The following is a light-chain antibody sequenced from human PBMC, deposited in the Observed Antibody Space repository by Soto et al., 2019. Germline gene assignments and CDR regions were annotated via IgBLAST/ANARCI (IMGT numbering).Light chain of an antibody. CDR3: QQYNNWSIT. Sequence: EIVRTQSPGTLSVYPGERAPLSCRASQRVSRNLAWYTKKPGQAPRLLIYGASTRATVIQDRFIAMWSGTECTLTISSMQSEDLAVDDCQQYNNWSITFGQGTRLEI. CDR2: GAS. V-gene: IGKV3-15*01. CDR1: QRVSRN. J-gene: IGKJ5*01.